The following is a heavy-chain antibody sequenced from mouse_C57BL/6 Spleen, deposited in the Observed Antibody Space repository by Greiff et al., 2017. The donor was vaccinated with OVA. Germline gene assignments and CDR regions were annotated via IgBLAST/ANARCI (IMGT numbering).Heavy chain of an antibody. J-gene: IGHJ2*01. CDR1: GFTFSDYY. V-gene: IGHV5-16*01. Sequence: EVKVEESEGGLVQPGSSMKLSCTASGFTFSDYYMAWVRQVPEKGLEWVANINYDGSSTYYLDSLKSRFIISRDNAKNMLYLQMSSLKSEDTATYYCARDGSSVYYFDYWGQGTTLTVSS. D-gene: IGHD1-1*01. CDR2: INYDGSST. CDR3: ARDGSSVYYFDY.